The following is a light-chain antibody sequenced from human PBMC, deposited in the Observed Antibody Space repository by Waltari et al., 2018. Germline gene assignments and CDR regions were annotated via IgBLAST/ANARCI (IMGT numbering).Light chain of an antibody. Sequence: QLVLTQSPSASASLGASVKLTCTLTGEYSAYAIAWHPQQPEKGPRYLMNVNSDGSHDKADGIPERFSGSSAGAERYLIISRLQSDDEADYFCQTWGMNIQVFGGGTRLTVL. CDR1: GEYSAYA. CDR3: QTWGMNIQV. CDR2: VNSDGSH. V-gene: IGLV4-69*01. J-gene: IGLJ3*02.